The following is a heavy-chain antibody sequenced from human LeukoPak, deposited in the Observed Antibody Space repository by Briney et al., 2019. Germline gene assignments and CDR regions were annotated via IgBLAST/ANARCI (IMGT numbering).Heavy chain of an antibody. Sequence: SETLSLTCNVSGASITSYYWNWIRQPPGKGLEWIGYIYYTGSTNSNPSLRSRVSISLDTSKNQFSLKPSSVTATDTARYYCAGSYFYDGNRYFDYWGQGALVTVSS. CDR2: IYYTGST. V-gene: IGHV4-59*08. CDR1: GASITSYY. CDR3: AGSYFYDGNRYFDY. D-gene: IGHD3-22*01. J-gene: IGHJ4*02.